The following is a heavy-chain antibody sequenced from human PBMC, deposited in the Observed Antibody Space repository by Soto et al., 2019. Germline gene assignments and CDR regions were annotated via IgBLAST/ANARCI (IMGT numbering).Heavy chain of an antibody. CDR3: ARRSGSCFDY. CDR1: GGSISSYY. D-gene: IGHD7-27*01. CDR2: IYYSGST. Sequence: QVQLQESGPGLVKPSETLSLTCTVSGGSISSYYWSWIRQPPGKGLEWIGYIYYSGSTNYNPSLKRRVTISVDTSKNQFSLKLSSVTAADTAVYYCARRSGSCFDYWGQGTLVTVSS. J-gene: IGHJ4*02. V-gene: IGHV4-59*08.